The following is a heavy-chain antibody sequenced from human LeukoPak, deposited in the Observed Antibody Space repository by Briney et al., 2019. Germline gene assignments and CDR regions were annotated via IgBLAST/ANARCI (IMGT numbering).Heavy chain of an antibody. Sequence: NSGGSLRLSCAASGFTFSNARMSWVRQAPGKGLEWVGRIKSKTDGGTTDYAAPVKGRFTISRDDSKNTLYLQMSSLKTEDTAVYYCTTDLVSGYYYWGQGTLVTVSS. V-gene: IGHV3-15*01. J-gene: IGHJ4*02. CDR2: IKSKTDGGTT. CDR1: GFTFSNAR. CDR3: TTDLVSGYYY. D-gene: IGHD3-3*01.